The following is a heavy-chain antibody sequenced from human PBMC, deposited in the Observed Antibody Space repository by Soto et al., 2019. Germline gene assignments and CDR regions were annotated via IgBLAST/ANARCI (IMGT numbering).Heavy chain of an antibody. CDR2: IRSKVYGGTT. D-gene: IGHD4-17*01. V-gene: IGHV3-49*03. CDR1: GFTFGDYA. CDR3: TRDWRVTVTTTFL. J-gene: IGHJ4*02. Sequence: EEQLVESGGGSVQPGRSLRLSCTGSGFTFGDYAVTWFRQAPGKGLEWVGFIRSKVYGGTTEYAASVAGRFSISRGDSKSIAYLQMDSLRIEDTALYFCTRDWRVTVTTTFLWGQGTLVTVSA.